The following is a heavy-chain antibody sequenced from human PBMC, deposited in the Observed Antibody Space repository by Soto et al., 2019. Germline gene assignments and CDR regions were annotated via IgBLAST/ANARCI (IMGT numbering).Heavy chain of an antibody. V-gene: IGHV3-30-3*01. J-gene: IGHJ3*02. CDR3: ARDQFLDAFDI. D-gene: IGHD2-21*01. Sequence: QVQLVESGGGVVQPGRSLRLSCAASGFIFSSYSMHWVRQAPGKGLEWVAIISNDGSNKDYVDSVKGRFTIYRDSSNNTLSLQMNSLRAEDTAVYYCARDQFLDAFDICGQGTMVTVSS. CDR2: ISNDGSNK. CDR1: GFIFSSYS.